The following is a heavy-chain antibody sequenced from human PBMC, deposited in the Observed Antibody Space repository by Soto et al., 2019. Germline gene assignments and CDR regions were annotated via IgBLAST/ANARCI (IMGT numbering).Heavy chain of an antibody. D-gene: IGHD3-22*01. J-gene: IGHJ4*02. Sequence: EAQLLESGGGLVQPGGSLRLSCAVSGFTFRTYAMNWVRQAPGKGLEWVSAISAGGGSTFYADSAKGRFTVSRDNPKNMLFLQMNSLRAEDTAVYYCAKGGSSGYHGGFDTWGQGTLVTVSS. V-gene: IGHV3-23*01. CDR2: ISAGGGST. CDR1: GFTFRTYA. CDR3: AKGGSSGYHGGFDT.